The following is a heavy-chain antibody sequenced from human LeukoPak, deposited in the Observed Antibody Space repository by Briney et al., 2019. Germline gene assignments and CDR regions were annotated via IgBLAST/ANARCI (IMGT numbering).Heavy chain of an antibody. D-gene: IGHD6-13*01. J-gene: IGHJ4*02. V-gene: IGHV3-23*01. CDR2: ISGSGGST. CDR1: GFILSTYA. Sequence: GGSLRLSCATSGFILSTYALSGVRQAPGKGLEWASSISGSGGSTYHADSVKGRFTISRDSSKNTLYLQMNSLRAEDTAIYYCARVIRAAPGKGYFDYWGQGTLVTVSS. CDR3: ARVIRAAPGKGYFDY.